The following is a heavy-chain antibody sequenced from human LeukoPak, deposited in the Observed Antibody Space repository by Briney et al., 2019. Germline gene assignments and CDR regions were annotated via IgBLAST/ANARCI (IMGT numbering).Heavy chain of an antibody. D-gene: IGHD4-17*01. V-gene: IGHV3-49*03. CDR2: IRRKAYGGTT. J-gene: IGHJ6*02. Sequence: GGSLRLSCTTSGFTFGDYAMSWFRQAPGKGLEWVGFIRRKAYGGTTDYAASVKGRFTISRDDSKSIAYLQMNSLKTEDTAVYYCSRDLYKGDYGDYSYYYDMDVWGQGTTVTVSS. CDR3: SRDLYKGDYGDYSYYYDMDV. CDR1: GFTFGDYA.